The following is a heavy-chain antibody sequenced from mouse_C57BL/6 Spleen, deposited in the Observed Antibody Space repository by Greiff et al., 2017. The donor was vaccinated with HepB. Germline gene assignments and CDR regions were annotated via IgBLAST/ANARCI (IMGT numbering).Heavy chain of an antibody. D-gene: IGHD2-2*01. CDR1: GYSFTGYY. CDR2: INPSTGGT. Sequence: VQLQQSGPELVKPGASVKISCKASGYSFTGYYMNWVKQSPEKSLEWIGEINPSTGGTTYNQKFKAKATLTVDKSSSTAYMQLKSLTSEDSAVYYCARGAPLIYYGYDCYAMDYWGQGTSVTVSS. CDR3: ARGAPLIYYGYDCYAMDY. V-gene: IGHV1-42*01. J-gene: IGHJ4*01.